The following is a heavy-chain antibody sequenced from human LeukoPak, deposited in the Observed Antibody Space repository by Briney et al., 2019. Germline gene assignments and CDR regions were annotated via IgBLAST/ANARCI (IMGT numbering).Heavy chain of an antibody. CDR1: GFTFSSYW. CDR3: AKDGNILGYCSSTSCYPLGYYYYMDV. V-gene: IGHV3-7*01. J-gene: IGHJ6*03. Sequence: GGSLRLSCAASGFTFSSYWMIGVRQAPGKGREWVANIRQDGSEKYYVASVRGRFTISRDNAKNSLYLQMNSLRAEDTAVYYCAKDGNILGYCSSTSCYPLGYYYYMDVWGKGTTVTISS. CDR2: IRQDGSEK. D-gene: IGHD2-2*01.